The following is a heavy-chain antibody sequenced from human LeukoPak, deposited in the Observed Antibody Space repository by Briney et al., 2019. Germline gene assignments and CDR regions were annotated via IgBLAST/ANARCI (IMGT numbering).Heavy chain of an antibody. V-gene: IGHV4-59*01. J-gene: IGHJ6*03. CDR1: GGSISSYY. CDR2: IYYSGST. CDR3: AREDPYYYYMDV. Sequence: SETLSLTCTVSGGSISSYYWSWIRQPPGKGLEWIGYIYYSGSTNYNPSLKIRVTISVDTSKNQFYLKLSSVTAADTAVYYCAREDPYYYYMDVWGKGPTATVSS.